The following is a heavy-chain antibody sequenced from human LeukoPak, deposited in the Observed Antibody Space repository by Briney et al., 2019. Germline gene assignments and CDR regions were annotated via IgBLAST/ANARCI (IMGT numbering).Heavy chain of an antibody. Sequence: PGGSLRLSCAASGFTFSSYAMHWVRQAPGKGLEWVALISYDGSNKYYADSVKGRFTISRDNSKNTLYLQMNSLSAEDTAVYYCAKAPYGDYEYYYYYMDVWGKGTTVTISS. CDR3: AKAPYGDYEYYYYYMDV. D-gene: IGHD4-17*01. CDR1: GFTFSSYA. J-gene: IGHJ6*03. CDR2: ISYDGSNK. V-gene: IGHV3-30*04.